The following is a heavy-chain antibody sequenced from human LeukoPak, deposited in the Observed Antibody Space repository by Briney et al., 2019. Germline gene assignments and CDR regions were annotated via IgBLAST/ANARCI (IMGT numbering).Heavy chain of an antibody. J-gene: IGHJ4*02. Sequence: SETLSLTCTLSGGSISTYYWSWIRQPPGKGLEWIGYIYHSGSTNYDPSLKSRVTISVDTSKNQFSLKLSSVTAADTAVYYCARGGGYASPIGYWGQGALVTVSS. CDR2: IYHSGST. CDR1: GGSISTYY. CDR3: ARGGGYASPIGY. D-gene: IGHD5-12*01. V-gene: IGHV4-59*01.